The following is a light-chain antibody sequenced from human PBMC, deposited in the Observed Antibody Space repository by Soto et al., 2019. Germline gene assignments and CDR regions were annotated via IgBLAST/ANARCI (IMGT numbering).Light chain of an antibody. CDR2: QVS. V-gene: IGLV2-18*02. CDR3: SSYTSSSTWV. J-gene: IGLJ3*02. Sequence: QSALTQPPSVSGSPGQSVTISCTGTSSDVGSYNRVSWYPQPPGTAPKLMIYQVSNRPSGVPDRFSGSKSGKTASLTISGLQAEDEADYYCSSYTSSSTWVFGGGTKVTVL. CDR1: SSDVGSYNR.